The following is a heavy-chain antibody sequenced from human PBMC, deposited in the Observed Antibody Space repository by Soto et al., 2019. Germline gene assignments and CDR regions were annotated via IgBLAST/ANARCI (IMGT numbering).Heavy chain of an antibody. CDR3: ANFCSWGTSGYLFSF. J-gene: IGHJ1*01. V-gene: IGHV3-23*01. D-gene: IGHD2-2*03. CDR2: VSASGLNT. Sequence: GGSLRLSCAASGFTFSTYAMAWVRQAPGKGLEWVSGVSASGLNTDYADPVKGRFYISRDNSKNTVSLHMNSLRAEDTALYYCANFCSWGTSGYLFSFCGQGTPVT. CDR1: GFTFSTYA.